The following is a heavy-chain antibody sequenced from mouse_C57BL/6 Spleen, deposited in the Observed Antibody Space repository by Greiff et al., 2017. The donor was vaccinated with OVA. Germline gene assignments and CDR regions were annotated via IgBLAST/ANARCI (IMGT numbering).Heavy chain of an antibody. D-gene: IGHD2-3*01. Sequence: VQLQQSGPELVKPGASVKIPCKASGYTFTDYNMDWVKQSPGKSLEWIGDINPNNGGTNYNQKFKGKATLTVDKSSSTAYMELRSLTSEDTAFYYCARPYDGYAMAYWGQGTLVTVSA. CDR3: ARPYDGYAMAY. V-gene: IGHV1-18*01. CDR2: INPNNGGT. J-gene: IGHJ3*01. CDR1: GYTFTDYN.